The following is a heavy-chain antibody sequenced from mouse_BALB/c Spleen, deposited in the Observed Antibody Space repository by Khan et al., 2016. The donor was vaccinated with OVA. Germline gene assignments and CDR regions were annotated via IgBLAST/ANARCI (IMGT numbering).Heavy chain of an antibody. CDR1: GFTFSSYA. J-gene: IGHJ4*01. V-gene: IGHV5-9-3*01. D-gene: IGHD2-3*01. CDR3: ATHGGLLGGPIDY. CDR2: ITSGGSYT. Sequence: EVELVESGGGSVKPGGSLKLSCAASGFTFSSYAMSWVRQTPEKRLEWVATITSGGSYTYYPDSVKGRFTISRDNAMNTLYLQMSSLRSEDTAMYYCATHGGLLGGPIDYWGQGTSVTVSS.